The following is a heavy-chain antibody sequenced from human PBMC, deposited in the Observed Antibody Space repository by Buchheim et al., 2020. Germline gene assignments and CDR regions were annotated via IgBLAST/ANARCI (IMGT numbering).Heavy chain of an antibody. Sequence: EVQLLESGGGLVQPGGSLRLSCTASGFIFSNYAMSWVRQAPGKGLEWVSGIFGSGDSTYYADSVKGRFTISRENSKNTRYLQMNSLRADDTAVYYCATARGYCSGGNCYYTDMFDPWGQGTL. CDR1: GFIFSNYA. J-gene: IGHJ5*02. D-gene: IGHD2-15*01. V-gene: IGHV3-23*01. CDR3: ATARGYCSGGNCYYTDMFDP. CDR2: IFGSGDST.